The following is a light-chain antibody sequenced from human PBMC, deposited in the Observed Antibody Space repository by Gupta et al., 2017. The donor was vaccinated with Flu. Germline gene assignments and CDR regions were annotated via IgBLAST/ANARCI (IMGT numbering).Light chain of an antibody. Sequence: QPVLTQSSSASASLGSSVKLTCTLSSGHNSYIIAWHQQQPGKAPRFLMKLEGSGSYSKGSGVPDRFSGSSSGADRHLTIANIQAEDEDYYYCETWDSDTYVFGTGTKVTVL. CDR1: SGHNSYI. CDR2: LEGSGSY. J-gene: IGLJ1*01. V-gene: IGLV4-60*03. CDR3: ETWDSDTYV.